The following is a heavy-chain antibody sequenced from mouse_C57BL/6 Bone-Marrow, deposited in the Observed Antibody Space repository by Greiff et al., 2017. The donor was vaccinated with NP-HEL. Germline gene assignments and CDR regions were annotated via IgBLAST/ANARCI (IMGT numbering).Heavy chain of an antibody. CDR3: ARFSYYYGSSDPDY. D-gene: IGHD1-1*01. Sequence: EVKLQQSGPELVKPGDSVKISCKASGYSFTGYFMNWVMQSHGKSLEWIGRINPYNGDTFYNQKFKGKATLTVDKSSSTAHMELRSLTSEDSAVYYCARFSYYYGSSDPDYWGQGTTLTVSS. CDR1: GYSFTGYF. V-gene: IGHV1-20*01. J-gene: IGHJ2*01. CDR2: INPYNGDT.